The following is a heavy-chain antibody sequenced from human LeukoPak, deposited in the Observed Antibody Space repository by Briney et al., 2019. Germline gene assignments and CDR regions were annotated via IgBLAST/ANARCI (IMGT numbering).Heavy chain of an antibody. CDR1: GGSISSGGYY. J-gene: IGHJ5*02. Sequence: SQTLSLTCTVSGGSISSGGYYWSWIRHHPGKGLEWIVYIYYSGNTSYNPSLKSRVTITVGTSKNQFSLELSSVTAADTAVYYCARGGCSGGSCYYRGGFDPWGERALVTASP. V-gene: IGHV4-31*03. D-gene: IGHD2-15*01. CDR2: IYYSGNT. CDR3: ARGGCSGGSCYYRGGFDP.